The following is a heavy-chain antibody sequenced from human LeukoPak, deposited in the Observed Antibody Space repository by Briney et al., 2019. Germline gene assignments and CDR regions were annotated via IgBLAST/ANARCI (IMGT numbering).Heavy chain of an antibody. CDR3: ARLYTNWFDP. CDR1: GGSISSYY. V-gene: IGHV4-34*01. CDR2: INHSGST. J-gene: IGHJ5*02. Sequence: PSETLSLTCTVSGGSISSYYWSWIRQPPGKGLEWIGEINHSGSTNYNPSLESRATISVDTSKNQFSLKLSSVTAADTAVYYCARLYTNWFDPWGQGTLVTVSS. D-gene: IGHD1-1*01.